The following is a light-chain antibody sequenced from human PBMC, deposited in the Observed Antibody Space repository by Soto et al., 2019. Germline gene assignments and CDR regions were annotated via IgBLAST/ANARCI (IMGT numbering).Light chain of an antibody. V-gene: IGKV3-11*01. CDR1: QSVSNY. J-gene: IGKJ5*01. Sequence: SPGERATLSCRASQSVSNYLAWYQQKPGQAPRLLIYDASTRATGIPARFSGSGSGTDFTLTISGLEPEDFVVYYCQQRSNSLTFAPGLRLAIK. CDR2: DAS. CDR3: QQRSNSLT.